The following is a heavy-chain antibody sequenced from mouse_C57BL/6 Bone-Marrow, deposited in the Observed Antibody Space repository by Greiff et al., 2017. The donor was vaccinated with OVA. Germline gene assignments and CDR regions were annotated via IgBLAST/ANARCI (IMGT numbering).Heavy chain of an antibody. CDR1: GYTFTSYW. CDR2: IDPSDSYT. Sequence: VQLQQPGAELVKPGASVKLSCKASGYTFTSYWMQWVKQRPGQGLEWIGEIDPSDSYTNYNQKFKGKATLTVDTSSSTAYMQLSSLTSEDSAVYYCAQLGPFYAMDYWGQGTSVTVSS. D-gene: IGHD4-1*02. J-gene: IGHJ4*01. CDR3: AQLGPFYAMDY. V-gene: IGHV1-50*01.